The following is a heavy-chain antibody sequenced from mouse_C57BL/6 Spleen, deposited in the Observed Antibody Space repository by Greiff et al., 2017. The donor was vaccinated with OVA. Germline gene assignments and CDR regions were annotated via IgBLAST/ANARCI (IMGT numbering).Heavy chain of an antibody. J-gene: IGHJ4*01. D-gene: IGHD1-1*01. V-gene: IGHV1-4*01. Sequence: QVQLQQSGAELARPGASVKMSCKASGYTFTSYTMHWVKQRPGQGLEWIGYINPSSGYTKYNQKFKDKATLTADKSSSTAYMQLSSLTSEDSAVYYCARTATSTTVVDHYAMDYWGQGTSVTVSS. CDR1: GYTFTSYT. CDR2: INPSSGYT. CDR3: ARTATSTTVVDHYAMDY.